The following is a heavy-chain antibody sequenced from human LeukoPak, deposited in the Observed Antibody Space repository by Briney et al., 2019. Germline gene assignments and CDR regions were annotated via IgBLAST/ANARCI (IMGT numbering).Heavy chain of an antibody. CDR3: ARDTAMVHEEEDSFDY. V-gene: IGHV1-46*01. CDR1: GYTFTSYY. J-gene: IGHJ4*02. CDR2: INPSGGST. Sequence: ASVKVSCKASGYTFTSYYMHWVRQAPGQGLEWMGIINPSGGSTSYAQKFQGRVTMTRDTSTGTVYMELSSLRSEDTAVYYCARDTAMVHEEEDSFDYWGQGTLVTVSS. D-gene: IGHD5-18*01.